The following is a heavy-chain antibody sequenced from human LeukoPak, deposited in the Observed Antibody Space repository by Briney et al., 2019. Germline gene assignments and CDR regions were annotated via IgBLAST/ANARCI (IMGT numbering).Heavy chain of an antibody. CDR1: GGSISSGGYS. J-gene: IGHJ4*02. CDR3: AAGYYDSSGYYQAAYFDY. V-gene: IGHV4-30-2*01. Sequence: SQTLSLTCAVSGGSISSGGYSWRWIRQPPGKGLEWIGYIHHSGSTYYNPSLKSRVTISVDRSKNQFSLKLSSVTAADTAVYYCAAGYYDSSGYYQAAYFDYWGQGTLVTVSS. D-gene: IGHD3-22*01. CDR2: IHHSGST.